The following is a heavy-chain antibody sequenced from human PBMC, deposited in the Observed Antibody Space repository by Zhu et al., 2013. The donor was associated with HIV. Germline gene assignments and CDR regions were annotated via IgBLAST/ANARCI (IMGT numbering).Heavy chain of an antibody. J-gene: IGHJ4*02. Sequence: QVQLVQSGAEVKKPGSSVKVSCKASGGTFSSSAINWVRQAPGQGLEWMGGIIVMFGTATYAQTFQGRVTISADKSTTTAYMELSSLRSEDTAMYYCARDRFGVGSTYLFDYWGQGTLVTVSS. D-gene: IGHD1-26*01. V-gene: IGHV1-69*06. CDR3: ARDRFGVGSTYLFDY. CDR1: GGTFSSSA. CDR2: IIVMFGTA.